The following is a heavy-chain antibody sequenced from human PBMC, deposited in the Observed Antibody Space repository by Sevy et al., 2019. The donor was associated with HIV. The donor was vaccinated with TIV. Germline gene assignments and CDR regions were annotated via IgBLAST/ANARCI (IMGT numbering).Heavy chain of an antibody. Sequence: GGSLRLSCAASGFTFSSFAMSWVRQTPWKGLQSVSGLNGSGGRTYYPDSVKGRFTISRDNSKNTLYLQMNSLRAEDTAVYYCAKDTDSGSYLNDAFDIWGQGTMVTVSS. V-gene: IGHV3-23*01. D-gene: IGHD1-26*01. CDR2: LNGSGGRT. CDR3: AKDTDSGSYLNDAFDI. CDR1: GFTFSSFA. J-gene: IGHJ3*02.